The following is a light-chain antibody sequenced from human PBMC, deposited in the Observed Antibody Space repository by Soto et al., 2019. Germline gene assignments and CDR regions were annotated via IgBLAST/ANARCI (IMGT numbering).Light chain of an antibody. Sequence: QSALTQPASVSGSPGQSITISCTGTSSDVGGYNYVSWYQQHPGKAPKLMIYEVKNRPSGVSNRFSGSKSGNTASLTISGLQAEDEADYYCCSYTSSSTRVFGGGTKLTVL. CDR1: SSDVGGYNY. CDR3: CSYTSSSTRV. V-gene: IGLV2-14*01. CDR2: EVK. J-gene: IGLJ2*01.